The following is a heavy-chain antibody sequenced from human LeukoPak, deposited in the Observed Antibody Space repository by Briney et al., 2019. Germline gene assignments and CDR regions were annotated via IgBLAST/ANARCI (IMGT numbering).Heavy chain of an antibody. V-gene: IGHV3-53*01. CDR3: ARDPDDHGGRD. Sequence: GGSLRLSCAASGFTVSSNYMSWVRQAPGKGLEWVSLIYSGGSTYYADSVKGRFTISRDNSKNTVYLQMNSLRAEDTAVYYCARDPDDHGGRDWGQGTLVTVSS. CDR2: IYSGGST. CDR1: GFTVSSNY. D-gene: IGHD4-23*01. J-gene: IGHJ4*02.